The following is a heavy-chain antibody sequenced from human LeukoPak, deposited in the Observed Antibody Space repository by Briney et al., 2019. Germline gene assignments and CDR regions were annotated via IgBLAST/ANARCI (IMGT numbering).Heavy chain of an antibody. CDR3: VIFPRDILRYSADY. CDR1: GGTFRNYV. CDR2: IIRMFGTG. V-gene: IGHV1-69*13. D-gene: IGHD2/OR15-2a*01. Sequence: SVEVSCKASGGTFRNYVVTWVRQAPGQGLEWMGGIIRMFGTGNYAHKLQGRVTITADESTSTDYMELSSLRLEDTAVYYCVIFPRDILRYSADYWGQGTLVTVSS. J-gene: IGHJ4*02.